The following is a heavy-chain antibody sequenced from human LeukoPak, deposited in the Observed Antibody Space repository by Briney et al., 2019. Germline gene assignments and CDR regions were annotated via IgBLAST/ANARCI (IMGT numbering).Heavy chain of an antibody. J-gene: IGHJ4*02. CDR2: IRSKANSYAT. D-gene: IGHD3-9*01. Sequence: PGGSLQLSCAASGFAFSGSALHWVRQASGKGLEWVGRIRSKANSYATAYAASVKGRFTISRDDSKNMAYLQMNSLKIEDTAVYYCTRVRVGLTGYHIVDYWGQGTLVTVSS. V-gene: IGHV3-73*01. CDR1: GFAFSGSA. CDR3: TRVRVGLTGYHIVDY.